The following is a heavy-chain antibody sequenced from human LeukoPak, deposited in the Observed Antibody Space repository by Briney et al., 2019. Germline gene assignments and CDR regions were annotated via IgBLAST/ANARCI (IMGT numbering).Heavy chain of an antibody. J-gene: IGHJ5*02. D-gene: IGHD3-22*01. V-gene: IGHV4-39*01. CDR1: GDSISTSNSY. Sequence: SETLSLTCTVSGDSISTSNSYWGWIRQPPGKGLEWIGSIYYSGSTYYNPSLKSRVTISVDTSKNQFSLHLSSVTAADTAVFYCARVYYYDTSAYYGLRWFDPWGQGTLVTVSS. CDR3: ARVYYYDTSAYYGLRWFDP. CDR2: IYYSGST.